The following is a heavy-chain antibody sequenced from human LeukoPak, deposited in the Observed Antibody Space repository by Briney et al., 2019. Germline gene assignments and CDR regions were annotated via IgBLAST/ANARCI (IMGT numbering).Heavy chain of an antibody. CDR1: GGSISISCYY. V-gene: IGHV4-39*01. CDR2: IYYSGST. D-gene: IGHD4-17*01. J-gene: IGHJ6*02. CDR3: ARGTTVTTFPYHYGMAV. Sequence: AETLSLTCTVSGGSISISCYYWGWIRQPPGKGLVWLGSIYYSGSTYYNRSLKRRVTISVETTKNQFTLKLSSVTAADTAGYYCARGTTVTTFPYHYGMAVWGQGTTVIVSS.